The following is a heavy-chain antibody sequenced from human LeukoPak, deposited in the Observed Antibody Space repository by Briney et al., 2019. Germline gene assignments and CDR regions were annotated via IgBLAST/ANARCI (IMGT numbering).Heavy chain of an antibody. CDR3: ARERLVGPYFDY. V-gene: IGHV4-38-2*02. Sequence: SETLSLTCTVSGYSISSGYYWGWIRQPPGKGLEWIGSIYHSGSTYYNPSLKSRVTISVDTSKNQFSLKLSSVTAADTAVYYCARERLVGPYFDYWGQGTLVTVSS. D-gene: IGHD2-2*01. CDR2: IYHSGST. J-gene: IGHJ4*02. CDR1: GYSISSGYY.